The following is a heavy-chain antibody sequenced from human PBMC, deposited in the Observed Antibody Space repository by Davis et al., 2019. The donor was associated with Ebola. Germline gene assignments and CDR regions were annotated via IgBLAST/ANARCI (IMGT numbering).Heavy chain of an antibody. CDR2: MNAYSGNT. Sequence: AASVKVSCKASGYTFTSYDINWVRQATGRGLEWMGWMNAYSGNTGYAQEFQGRLTMTTDTSTSTAYMELSSLKSEDTAVYYCAREGVSQYSSAYGYWGQGTLVTVSS. D-gene: IGHD3-22*01. CDR3: AREGVSQYSSAYGY. J-gene: IGHJ4*02. CDR1: GYTFTSYD. V-gene: IGHV1-8*01.